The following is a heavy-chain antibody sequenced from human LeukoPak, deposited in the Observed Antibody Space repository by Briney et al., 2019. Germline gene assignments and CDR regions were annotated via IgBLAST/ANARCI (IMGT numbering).Heavy chain of an antibody. CDR1: GGSISSSSYY. CDR3: ARNDYVWGSYRTYYYYMDV. Sequence: SETLSLTCTVSGGSISSSSYYWGWIRQPPGKGLEWIGSIYYSGSTYYNPSLKSRVTISVDTSKNQFFLKLSSVTAADTAVYYCARNDYVWGSYRTYYYYMDVWGKGTTVTVSS. D-gene: IGHD3-16*02. CDR2: IYYSGST. J-gene: IGHJ6*03. V-gene: IGHV4-39*07.